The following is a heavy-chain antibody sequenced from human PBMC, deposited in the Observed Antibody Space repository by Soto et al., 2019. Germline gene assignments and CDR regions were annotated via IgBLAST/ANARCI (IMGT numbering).Heavy chain of an antibody. D-gene: IGHD5-12*01. J-gene: IGHJ4*02. CDR1: GGTFRNYP. Sequence: QVQLVQSGAEVKKPGSSVKVSCKAAGGTFRNYPFSWVRQAPGQGLEWMGGIIPVVGIPNYAQKFQGRVTITADESSTTVYMELSSLRSEDTAVYYCARVLEFRYGYISHCDFWGQGTQVTVSS. CDR2: IIPVVGIP. V-gene: IGHV1-69*01. CDR3: ARVLEFRYGYISHCDF.